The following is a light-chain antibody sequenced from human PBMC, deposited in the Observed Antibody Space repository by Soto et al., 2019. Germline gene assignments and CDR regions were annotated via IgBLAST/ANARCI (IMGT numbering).Light chain of an antibody. CDR1: QSISNW. J-gene: IGKJ1*01. CDR2: KTS. Sequence: DIQMTQSPSTLSASVGDRVTITCRASQSISNWLAWYQQKPGKAPKVLIYKTSILESGVPPRFSGSGSGTEFTLTISSLQPDDFATDYCQQYNSYSWTFGQGTKVEIK. CDR3: QQYNSYSWT. V-gene: IGKV1-5*03.